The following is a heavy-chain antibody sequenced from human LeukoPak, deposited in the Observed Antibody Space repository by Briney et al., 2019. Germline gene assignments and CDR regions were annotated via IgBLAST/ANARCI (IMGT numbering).Heavy chain of an antibody. CDR3: ARDSSGRDGYNAFFDY. D-gene: IGHD5-24*01. J-gene: IGHJ4*02. CDR1: GGSISSSNW. CDR2: IYHSGST. V-gene: IGHV4-4*02. Sequence: SETLSLTCTVSGGSISSSNWWSWVRQPPGKGLEWIGEIYHSGSTNYNPSLKSRVTISVDKSKNQFSLKLSSVTAADTAVYYCARDSSGRDGYNAFFDYWGQGTLVTVSS.